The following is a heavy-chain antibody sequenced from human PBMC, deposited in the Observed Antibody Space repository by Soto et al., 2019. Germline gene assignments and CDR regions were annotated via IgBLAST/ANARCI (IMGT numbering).Heavy chain of an antibody. CDR1: GFTFSSYA. J-gene: IGHJ6*02. Sequence: PGGSLRLSCAASGFTFSSYAMSWVRQAPGKGLEWVSAISGSGGSTYYADSVKGRFTISRDNSKNTLYLQMNSLRAEDTAVYYCASEPPASSGYYYYGMDVWGQGTTVTVSS. CDR2: ISGSGGST. CDR3: ASEPPASSGYYYYGMDV. V-gene: IGHV3-23*01. D-gene: IGHD6-19*01.